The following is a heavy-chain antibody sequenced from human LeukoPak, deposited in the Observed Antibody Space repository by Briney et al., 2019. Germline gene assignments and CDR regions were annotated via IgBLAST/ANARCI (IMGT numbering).Heavy chain of an antibody. CDR3: AKVSMVRGAGDYYGMDV. D-gene: IGHD3-10*01. CDR1: GFTFSSYA. CDR2: ISGGGGST. J-gene: IGHJ6*02. Sequence: GGSLRLSCAASGFTFSSYAMSWVRQAPGKGLEWVSAISGGGGSTYYTDSVKGRFTISRDNSKNTLYLQMNSLRAEDTAVYYCAKVSMVRGAGDYYGMDVWGQGTTVTVSS. V-gene: IGHV3-23*01.